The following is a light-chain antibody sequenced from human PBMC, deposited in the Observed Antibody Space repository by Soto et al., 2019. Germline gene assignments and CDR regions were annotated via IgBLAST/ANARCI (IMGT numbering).Light chain of an antibody. CDR3: QQYDNWPPIT. V-gene: IGKV3-15*01. CDR1: QSVAHS. Sequence: EIVMTQSPATLSVSPGDRATLSCRASQSVAHSLAWYQQKPGQAPRLIIYGASTRATGIPARFSGSGSGTEFTLTISSLQSEDFAVYCCQQYDNWPPITFGQGTRLEIK. CDR2: GAS. J-gene: IGKJ5*01.